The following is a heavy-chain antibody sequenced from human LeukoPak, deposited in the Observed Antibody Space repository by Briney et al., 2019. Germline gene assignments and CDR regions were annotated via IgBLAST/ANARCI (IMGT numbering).Heavy chain of an antibody. Sequence: GESLKISCKGSGYSFTSYWIGWVRQMPGKGLEWMGIIYPGDSDTRYSPSFQGQVTISADKSISTAYLQWSSLKASDTAMYYCARLAYDFWSGYRYYYYMDVWGKGTTVTISS. CDR2: IYPGDSDT. CDR3: ARLAYDFWSGYRYYYYMDV. D-gene: IGHD3-3*01. CDR1: GYSFTSYW. V-gene: IGHV5-51*01. J-gene: IGHJ6*03.